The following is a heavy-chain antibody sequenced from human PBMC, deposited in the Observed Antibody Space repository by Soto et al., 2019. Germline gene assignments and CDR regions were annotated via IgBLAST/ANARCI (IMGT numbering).Heavy chain of an antibody. D-gene: IGHD3-22*01. CDR2: IYHSGRT. V-gene: IGHV4-30-2*01. CDR3: ARGAPVVNDY. Sequence: QLQLQESGSGLVKPSQTLSLTCAVSGGSISRGGYSWIWIRQPPGKGLEWIGYIYHSGRTYYNPSLKRRVAISVDRSKNQFSLKLSSVTAADTAVYYCARGAPVVNDYWGQGTLVTVSS. J-gene: IGHJ4*02. CDR1: GGSISRGGYS.